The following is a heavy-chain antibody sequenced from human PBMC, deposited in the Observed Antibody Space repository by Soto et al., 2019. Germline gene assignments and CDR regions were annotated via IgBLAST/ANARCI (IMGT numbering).Heavy chain of an antibody. CDR2: IKQDGSEK. Sequence: PGGSLRLSCAASGFTFSSYWMSWVRQGPGKGPEWVANIKQDGSEKYYVDSVKGRFTISRDNAKNSLYLQITSLRAEDTAVYHCAKSLSAIPGDSWGQGTLVTVSS. J-gene: IGHJ4*02. D-gene: IGHD2-2*01. CDR1: GFTFSSYW. CDR3: AKSLSAIPGDS. V-gene: IGHV3-7*05.